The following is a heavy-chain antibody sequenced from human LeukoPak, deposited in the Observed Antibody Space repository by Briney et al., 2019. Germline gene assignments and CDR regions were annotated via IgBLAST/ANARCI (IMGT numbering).Heavy chain of an antibody. V-gene: IGHV1-18*04. CDR1: GYTFTGYY. Sequence: ASVKVSCKASGYTFTGYYMHWVRQAPGQGLEWMGWISAYNGNTNYAQKLQGRVTMTTDTSTSTAYMELRSLRSDDTAVYYCARDGKDGYNYDYYYYYYYMDVWGKGTTVTVSS. CDR2: ISAYNGNT. J-gene: IGHJ6*03. CDR3: ARDGKDGYNYDYYYYYYYMDV. D-gene: IGHD5-24*01.